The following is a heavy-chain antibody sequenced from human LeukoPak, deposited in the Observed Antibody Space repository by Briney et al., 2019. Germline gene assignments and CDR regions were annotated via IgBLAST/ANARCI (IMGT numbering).Heavy chain of an antibody. CDR3: ASSSPDSGSPIDY. V-gene: IGHV3-30-3*01. Sequence: GGSLRLSCAASGFSFSSYAMHWVRQAPGKGLEWVAVISYDGSNKYYADSVKGRFTISRDNSKNTLYLQMNSLRAEDTAVYYCASSSPDSGSPIDYWGQGTLVTVSS. CDR2: ISYDGSNK. J-gene: IGHJ4*02. D-gene: IGHD1-26*01. CDR1: GFSFSSYA.